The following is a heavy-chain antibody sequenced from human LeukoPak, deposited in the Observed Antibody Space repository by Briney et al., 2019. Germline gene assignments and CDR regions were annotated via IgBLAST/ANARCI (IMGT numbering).Heavy chain of an antibody. CDR2: IYTSGST. D-gene: IGHD1/OR15-1a*01. CDR3: ARGTDNWSKLIDRWFDP. CDR1: GVSISSYY. Sequence: SETLSLTCTVSGVSISSYYWSWIRQPAGKGLEWIGRIYTSGSTNYNPSLKSRVTMSVDTSKNQFSLKLSSVTAADTAVYYCARGTDNWSKLIDRWFDPWGQGTLVTVSS. V-gene: IGHV4-4*07. J-gene: IGHJ5*02.